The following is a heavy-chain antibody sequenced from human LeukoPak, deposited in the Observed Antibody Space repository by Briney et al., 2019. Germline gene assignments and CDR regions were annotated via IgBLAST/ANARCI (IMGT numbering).Heavy chain of an antibody. Sequence: GGSLRPSCAASGFTFSDYYMSWIRQAPGKGLEWVSYISSSGSTIYYADSVKGRFTISRDNAKNSLYLQMNSLRAEDTAVYYCARDLVVWYSSSWYVDYWGQGTLVTASS. D-gene: IGHD6-13*01. CDR1: GFTFSDYY. CDR2: ISSSGSTI. CDR3: ARDLVVWYSSSWYVDY. V-gene: IGHV3-11*01. J-gene: IGHJ4*02.